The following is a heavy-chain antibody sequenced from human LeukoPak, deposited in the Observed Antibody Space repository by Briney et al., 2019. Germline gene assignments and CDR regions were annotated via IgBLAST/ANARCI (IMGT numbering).Heavy chain of an antibody. CDR2: IYYSVRT. D-gene: IGHD4-17*01. Sequence: SETLSLTCTVSGSSISNYYWGWIRQAPGKGLEWIGSIYYSVRTYYNPSLKSRVTISVDTSKNQFSLKLSSVTAADTAVYYCARLRYGEGYWGQGTLVTVSS. J-gene: IGHJ4*02. V-gene: IGHV4-39*01. CDR1: GSSISNYY. CDR3: ARLRYGEGY.